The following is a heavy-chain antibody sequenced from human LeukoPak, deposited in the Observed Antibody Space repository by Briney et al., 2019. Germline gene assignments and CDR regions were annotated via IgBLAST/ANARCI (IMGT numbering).Heavy chain of an antibody. CDR2: IIPIFGTA. D-gene: IGHD3-10*01. J-gene: IGHJ4*02. V-gene: IGHV1-69*13. CDR1: GGTFSSYA. CDR3: AVGSGYYFDY. Sequence: RASVKVSCTASGGTFSSYAISWVRQAPGQGLEWMGGIIPIFGTANYAQKFQGRVTITADESTSTAYMELSSLRSEDTAVYYCAVGSGYYFDYWGQGTLVTVSS.